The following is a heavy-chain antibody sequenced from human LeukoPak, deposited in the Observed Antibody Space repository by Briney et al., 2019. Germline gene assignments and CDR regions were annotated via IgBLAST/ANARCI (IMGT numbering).Heavy chain of an antibody. J-gene: IGHJ4*02. Sequence: SETLSLTCTVSGGSISSYYWSWIRQSPGKGLEWIGHISHNGSTKYNSSLKSRTIISSDTSKNQFSLKLSSVTAADTALYYCARLRDGDYGGYFDSWGQGTLVTASS. V-gene: IGHV4-59*08. CDR3: ARLRDGDYGGYFDS. CDR1: GGSISSYY. CDR2: ISHNGST. D-gene: IGHD4-23*01.